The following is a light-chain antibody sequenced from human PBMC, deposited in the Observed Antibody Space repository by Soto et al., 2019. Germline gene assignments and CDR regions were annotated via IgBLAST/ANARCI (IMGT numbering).Light chain of an antibody. CDR3: SSYAGAKTV. CDR2: EVS. Sequence: QSALTQPPSASGSPGQSVTISCTGTSSDIGAYVYVSWYQQHPGKAPKVIIYEVSKRPTGVPDRLSGSKSGNTASLTVSGLQSEDEADYYCSSYAGAKTVFGTGTKLTVL. J-gene: IGLJ1*01. V-gene: IGLV2-8*01. CDR1: SSDIGAYVY.